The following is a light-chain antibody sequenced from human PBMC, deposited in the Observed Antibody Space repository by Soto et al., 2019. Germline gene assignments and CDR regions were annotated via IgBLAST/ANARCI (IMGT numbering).Light chain of an antibody. V-gene: IGKV1-39*01. Sequence: DVRLTQSPSSLSASVGDRVTITCRASQNINYFLNWYQQRPGKAPKRLIYAASNLETGVPSRFSGGGSGTTFTLIISVLQPEDVATYYCQHGFNTPLTFGGGTKVEIK. CDR2: AAS. CDR1: QNINYF. CDR3: QHGFNTPLT. J-gene: IGKJ4*01.